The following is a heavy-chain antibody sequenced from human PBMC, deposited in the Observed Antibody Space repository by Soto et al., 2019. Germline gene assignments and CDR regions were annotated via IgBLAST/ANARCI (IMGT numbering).Heavy chain of an antibody. J-gene: IGHJ4*02. V-gene: IGHV3-23*01. CDR2: ISGSGGST. D-gene: IGHD6-6*01. CDR3: ANIPPPPSSIAARPSPPQDY. CDR1: GFTFSSYA. Sequence: GGSLRLSCAASGFTFSSYAMSWVRQAPGKGLEWVSAISGSGGSTYYADSVKGRFTISRDNSKNTLYTQINSPRAEDPAVYYCANIPPPPSSIAARPSPPQDYWGQGTLVTVSS.